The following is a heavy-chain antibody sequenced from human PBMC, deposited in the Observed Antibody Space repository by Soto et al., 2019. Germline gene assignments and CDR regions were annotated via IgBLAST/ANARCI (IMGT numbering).Heavy chain of an antibody. Sequence: SETLSLTCTVSGGSISSYYWSWIRQPPGKGLEWIGYIYYSGSTNYNPSLKSRVTISVDTSKNQFSLKLTSVTAADTAVYHCARGYCNGGSCYSRFFDYWGQGALVTVSS. CDR2: IYYSGST. D-gene: IGHD2-15*01. J-gene: IGHJ4*02. V-gene: IGHV4-59*08. CDR1: GGSISSYY. CDR3: ARGYCNGGSCYSRFFDY.